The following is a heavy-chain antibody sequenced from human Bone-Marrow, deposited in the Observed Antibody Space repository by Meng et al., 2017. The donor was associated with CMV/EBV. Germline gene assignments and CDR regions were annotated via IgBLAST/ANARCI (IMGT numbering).Heavy chain of an antibody. CDR1: GGSISSYY. Sequence: SETLSLTCTVSGGSISSYYWSWIRQPPGKGLEWIGYIYYSGSTNYNPSLKSRVTISVDTSKNQFSLKLSSVTAADTAVYYCARAWFGELPLYYYYGMDVWGQGTTVAFSS. D-gene: IGHD3-10*01. V-gene: IGHV4-59*01. CDR3: ARAWFGELPLYYYYGMDV. CDR2: IYYSGST. J-gene: IGHJ6*02.